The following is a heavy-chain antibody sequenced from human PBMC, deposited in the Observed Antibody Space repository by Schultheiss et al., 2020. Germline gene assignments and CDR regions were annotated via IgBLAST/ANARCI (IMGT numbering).Heavy chain of an antibody. V-gene: IGHV4-61*02. CDR2: IYTSGST. CDR3: ARDLRERYYDFWSGDYYYYGMDV. J-gene: IGHJ6*04. CDR1: GGSISIGGYY. Sequence: SETMSLTCTVSGGSISIGGYYWSWIRQPAGKGLEWIRRIYTSGSTNYNPSLKSRVTMSVDTSKNQFSLKLSSVTAADTAVYYCARDLRERYYDFWSGDYYYYGMDVWGRGTTVTVAS. D-gene: IGHD3-3*01.